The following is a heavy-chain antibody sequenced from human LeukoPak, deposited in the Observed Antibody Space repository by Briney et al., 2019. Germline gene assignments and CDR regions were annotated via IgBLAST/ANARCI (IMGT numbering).Heavy chain of an antibody. V-gene: IGHV3-21*01. CDR3: ARDREVFGDFDY. CDR2: ISSSSSHI. CDR1: GFTFSSYS. J-gene: IGHJ4*02. Sequence: PGGSLRLSCAASGFTFSSYSMNWVRQAPGKGLEWVSSISSSSSHIYYADSVKGRFTISRDNAKNSLYLQMNSLRAEDTAVYYCARDREVFGDFDYWGQGTLVTVSS. D-gene: IGHD3-3*01.